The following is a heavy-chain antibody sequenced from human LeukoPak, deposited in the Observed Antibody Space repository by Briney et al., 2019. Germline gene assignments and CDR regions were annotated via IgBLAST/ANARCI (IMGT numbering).Heavy chain of an antibody. CDR1: GYTFTSYA. Sequence: ASVKVSCKASGYTFTSYAMNWVRQAPGQGLEWMGWINTNTGNPTYVQGFTGRFVFSLDTSVSTAYLQISSLKAEDTAVYYCARDWGGYSGYDHYYYYGMDVWGQGTTVTVSS. D-gene: IGHD5-12*01. J-gene: IGHJ6*02. V-gene: IGHV7-4-1*02. CDR2: INTNTGNP. CDR3: ARDWGGYSGYDHYYYYGMDV.